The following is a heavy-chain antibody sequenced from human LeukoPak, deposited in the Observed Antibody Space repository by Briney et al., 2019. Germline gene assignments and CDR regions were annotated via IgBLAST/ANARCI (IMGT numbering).Heavy chain of an antibody. CDR2: ISYDGSNK. J-gene: IGHJ3*02. D-gene: IGHD3-10*01. Sequence: GGSLRLSCAASGFTFSSYAMHWVRQAPGKGLEWVAVISYDGSNKYYADSVKGRFTISRDNSKNTLYLQMNSLRAEDTAVYYCAFHYYGSGSYFAFDIWGQGTMVTVSS. V-gene: IGHV3-30*04. CDR3: AFHYYGSGSYFAFDI. CDR1: GFTFSSYA.